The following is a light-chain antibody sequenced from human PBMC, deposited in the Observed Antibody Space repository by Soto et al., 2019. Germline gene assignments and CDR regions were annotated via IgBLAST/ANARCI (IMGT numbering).Light chain of an antibody. CDR3: VLYMGSGSVV. Sequence: QTVVTQEPSFSVSPGGTVTLTCGLSSGSVSTSYYPSWYQQTPGQAPRTLIYSTNPPSSGVPDRFSGSILGNKAALTIAGAQADDESDYYCVLYMGSGSVVFGGGTKLTVL. J-gene: IGLJ2*01. CDR2: STN. V-gene: IGLV8-61*01. CDR1: SGSVSTSYY.